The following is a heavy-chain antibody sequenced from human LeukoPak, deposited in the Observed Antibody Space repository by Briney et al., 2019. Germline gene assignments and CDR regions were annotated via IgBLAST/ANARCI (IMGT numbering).Heavy chain of an antibody. CDR1: GGSFSSYY. V-gene: IGHV4-34*01. CDR3: ARGYELLWSY. J-gene: IGHJ4*02. CDR2: INHSGST. Sequence: SETLSLTCAVYGGSFSSYYWSWIRQLPGKGLEWIGEINHSGSTNYNPSLKSRVTISVDTSKNQFSLKLSSVTAADTAVYYCARGYELLWSYWGQGTLVTVSS. D-gene: IGHD3-10*01.